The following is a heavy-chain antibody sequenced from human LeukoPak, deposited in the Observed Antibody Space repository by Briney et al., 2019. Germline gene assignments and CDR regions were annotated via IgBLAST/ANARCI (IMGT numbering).Heavy chain of an antibody. CDR3: ARGQLVDY. D-gene: IGHD6-13*01. Sequence: PGGSLRLSCAASGFTFSNYGMHWVRQAPGKGLEWVAFIGYDGSNKYYADSVRGRFAISRDNSKNTLYLQMNSLRTEDTAVYYCARGQLVDYWGQGTLVTVSS. V-gene: IGHV3-30*02. CDR1: GFTFSNYG. CDR2: IGYDGSNK. J-gene: IGHJ4*02.